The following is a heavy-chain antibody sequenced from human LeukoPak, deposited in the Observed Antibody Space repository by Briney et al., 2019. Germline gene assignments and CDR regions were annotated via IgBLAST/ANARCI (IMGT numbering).Heavy chain of an antibody. Sequence: ASVKVSCKASGYTFTSYGISWVRQAPGQGLEWIGWISAYNGNTNYAQKLQGRVTMTTDTSTSTAYMELRSLRSDDTAVYYCARSTIFGVVNDYWGQGTLVTVSS. J-gene: IGHJ4*02. CDR1: GYTFTSYG. V-gene: IGHV1-18*01. CDR3: ARSTIFGVVNDY. D-gene: IGHD3-3*01. CDR2: ISAYNGNT.